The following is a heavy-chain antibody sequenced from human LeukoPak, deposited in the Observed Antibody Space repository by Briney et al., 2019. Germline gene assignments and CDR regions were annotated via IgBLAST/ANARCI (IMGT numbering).Heavy chain of an antibody. D-gene: IGHD1-7*01. V-gene: IGHV1-2*06. Sequence: EASVKVSCKASGYTFTGYYMHWVRQAPGQGLEWMGRINPNSGGTNYAQKFQGRVTMTRDTSISTADMELSRLRSDDTAVYYCAIYWNYDPLGMDVWGKGTTVTVSS. CDR3: AIYWNYDPLGMDV. J-gene: IGHJ6*04. CDR1: GYTFTGYY. CDR2: INPNSGGT.